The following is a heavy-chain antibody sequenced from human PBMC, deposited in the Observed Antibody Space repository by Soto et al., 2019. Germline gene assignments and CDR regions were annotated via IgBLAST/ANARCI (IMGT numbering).Heavy chain of an antibody. J-gene: IGHJ4*02. Sequence: ASVKVSCKASGGTFNSDAISCVRQAPEKGLEWMGGIIPIFGTANYAQKFQGRVTITADESTSTAYMELSSLRSEGTAVYYCARESRYCSGGSCYFLPVIDYWGQGTLVTVSS. D-gene: IGHD2-15*01. CDR1: GGTFNSDA. V-gene: IGHV1-69*13. CDR3: ARESRYCSGGSCYFLPVIDY. CDR2: IIPIFGTA.